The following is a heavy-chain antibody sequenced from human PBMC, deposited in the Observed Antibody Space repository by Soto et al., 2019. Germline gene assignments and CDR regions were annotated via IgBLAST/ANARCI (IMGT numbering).Heavy chain of an antibody. CDR3: ARWGFTGYNNRY. Sequence: QITLKESGPTLVKPTQTLTLTCTFSGFSLSARGVGVGWIRQPPGKALEWLALIYCNNDQHYTPSLKSRLTITKVTSKNQVVLTMNYIDPVDTATYYCARWGFTGYNNRYWGQGTLVTVSS. J-gene: IGHJ4*02. D-gene: IGHD5-12*01. V-gene: IGHV2-5*01. CDR2: IYCNNDQ. CDR1: GFSLSARGVG.